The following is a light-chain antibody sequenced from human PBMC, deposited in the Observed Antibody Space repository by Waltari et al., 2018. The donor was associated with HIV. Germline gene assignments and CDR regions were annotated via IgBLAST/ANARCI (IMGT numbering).Light chain of an antibody. CDR1: HGVSSS. J-gene: IGKJ1*01. Sequence: EIVMTQSPATLSVSPGDRATLSCRASHGVSSSLAWYKQRPGQAPRLLIYGASTRAAGIPARFSGSGSGTEFTLTISSLQSEDFALYYCQQYYNWPPWTFGQGTKVEIK. CDR2: GAS. CDR3: QQYYNWPPWT. V-gene: IGKV3-15*01.